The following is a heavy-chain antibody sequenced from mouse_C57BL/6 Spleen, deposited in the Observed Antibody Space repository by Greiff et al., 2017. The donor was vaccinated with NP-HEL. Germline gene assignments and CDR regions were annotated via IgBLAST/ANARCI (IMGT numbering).Heavy chain of an antibody. D-gene: IGHD1-1*01. CDR1: GYTFTSYW. Sequence: QVQLQQPGAELVKPGASVKLSCKASGYTFTSYWMHWVKQRPGQGLEWIGMIHPNSGSTNYNEKFKSKATLTVDKSSSTAYMQLSSLTSEDSAGYYCARYYGSRGYFDVWGTGTTVTVSS. V-gene: IGHV1-64*01. CDR2: IHPNSGST. J-gene: IGHJ1*03. CDR3: ARYYGSRGYFDV.